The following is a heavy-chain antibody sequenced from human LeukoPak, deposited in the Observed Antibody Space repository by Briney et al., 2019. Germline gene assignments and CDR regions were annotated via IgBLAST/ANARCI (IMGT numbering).Heavy chain of an antibody. CDR2: IYYSGST. J-gene: IGHJ4*02. V-gene: IGHV4-39*07. CDR3: ARGHGYNEY. CDR1: GGSISSSSYY. Sequence: SETLSLTCTVSGGSISSSSYYWGWIRQPPGKGLEWIGSIYYSGSTYYNPSLKSRVTISVDTSKNQFSLKLSSVTAAETVVYYCARGHGYNEYWGQGTLVTVSS. D-gene: IGHD5-24*01.